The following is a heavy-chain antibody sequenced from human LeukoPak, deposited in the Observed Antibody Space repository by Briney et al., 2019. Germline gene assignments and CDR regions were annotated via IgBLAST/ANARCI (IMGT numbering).Heavy chain of an antibody. Sequence: SETLSLTCTVSGGSISTGGYYWTWIRQNPGKGLEWIGYVYYSGSTDYNPSLESRLTISVDVSKNKFSLRLGSVTAADTAVYYCARAAEWYRTILDVWGKGTTVTVSS. CDR1: GGSISTGGYY. CDR2: VYYSGST. J-gene: IGHJ6*04. CDR3: ARAAEWYRTILDV. D-gene: IGHD3-3*01. V-gene: IGHV4-31*03.